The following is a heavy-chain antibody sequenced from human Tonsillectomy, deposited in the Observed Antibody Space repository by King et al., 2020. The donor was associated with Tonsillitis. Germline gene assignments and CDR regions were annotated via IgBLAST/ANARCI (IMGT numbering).Heavy chain of an antibody. V-gene: IGHV4-59*08. CDR3: ARLGSSGSYPY. CDR1: GGSISSYY. J-gene: IGHJ4*02. D-gene: IGHD3-3*01. CDR2: IYYSGST. Sequence: VQLQESGPGLVKPSETLSLTCTVSGGSISSYYWSWIRQPPGKGLEWIGYIYYSGSTNYNPSLKSRVTISVDTSKNQFSLKLSSVTAADTAVYYCARLGSSGSYPYWGQGTLVTVSS.